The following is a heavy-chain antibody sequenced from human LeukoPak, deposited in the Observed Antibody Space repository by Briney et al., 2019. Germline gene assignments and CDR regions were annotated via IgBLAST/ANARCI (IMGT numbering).Heavy chain of an antibody. V-gene: IGHV1-69*01. CDR3: AAGERITMVRGVIAPHFDY. D-gene: IGHD3-10*01. Sequence: SVKVSCKASGGTFSSYAISWVRQAPGQGLEWMGGIIPIFGTANYAQKFQGRVTITADESTSTAYMELSSLRSEDTAVYYCAAGERITMVRGVIAPHFDYWGQGTLVTVSS. CDR2: IIPIFGTA. J-gene: IGHJ4*02. CDR1: GGTFSSYA.